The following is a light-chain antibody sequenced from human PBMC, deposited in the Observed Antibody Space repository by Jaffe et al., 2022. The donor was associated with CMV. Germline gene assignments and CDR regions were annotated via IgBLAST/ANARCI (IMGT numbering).Light chain of an antibody. V-gene: IGLV2-14*03. CDR1: SSDVGGYNY. CDR2: DVT. Sequence: QSALTQPASVSGSPGQSITISCTGTSSDVGGYNYVSWYQQHPGNAPKVIIYDVTNRPSGVSNRFSGSKSGNTASLTISGLQADDEADYYCCSYTSSSTRIFGGGTKLTVL. J-gene: IGLJ2*01. CDR3: CSYTSSSTRI.